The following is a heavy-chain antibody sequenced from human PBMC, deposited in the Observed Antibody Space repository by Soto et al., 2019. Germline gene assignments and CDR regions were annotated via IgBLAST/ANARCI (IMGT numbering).Heavy chain of an antibody. Sequence: SETLSLTCTVSGGSISSYYWSWIRQPPGKGLEWIGYIYYSGSTNYNPSLKSRVTISVDTSKNQFSLKLSSVTAADVAVYYCARARLRFLEWSYSAKGRFQYNGMDVWGQGTTVTVSS. CDR2: IYYSGST. V-gene: IGHV4-59*12. CDR3: ARARLRFLEWSYSAKGRFQYNGMDV. J-gene: IGHJ6*02. CDR1: GGSISSYY. D-gene: IGHD3-3*01.